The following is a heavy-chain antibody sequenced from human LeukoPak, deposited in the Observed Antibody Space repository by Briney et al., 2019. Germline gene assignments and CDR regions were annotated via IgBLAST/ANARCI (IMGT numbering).Heavy chain of an antibody. J-gene: IGHJ3*02. CDR3: ARLLRKLERLWGPPTELWAFDI. Sequence: PSETLSLTCTVSGGSISSYYWSWIRQPAGKGLEWIGRIYTSGSTNYNPSLKSRVTMSVDTSKNQFSLKLSSVTAADTAVYYCARLLRKLERLWGPPTELWAFDIWGQGTMVTVSS. V-gene: IGHV4-4*07. CDR2: IYTSGST. CDR1: GGSISSYY. D-gene: IGHD1-1*01.